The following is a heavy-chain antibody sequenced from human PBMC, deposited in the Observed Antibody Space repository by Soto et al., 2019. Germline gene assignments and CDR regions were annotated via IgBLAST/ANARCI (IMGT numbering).Heavy chain of an antibody. V-gene: IGHV5-51*01. J-gene: IGHJ6*02. CDR2: IYPGDSDT. D-gene: IGHD3-10*01. Sequence: LGESLKISCKGSGYSFTSYWIGWVRQMPGKGLEWMGIIYPGDSDTRYSPSFQGQVTISADKSISTAYLQWSSLKASDTAMYYCARRGATLWFGESLSYGMDVWGQGTTVTVSS. CDR1: GYSFTSYW. CDR3: ARRGATLWFGESLSYGMDV.